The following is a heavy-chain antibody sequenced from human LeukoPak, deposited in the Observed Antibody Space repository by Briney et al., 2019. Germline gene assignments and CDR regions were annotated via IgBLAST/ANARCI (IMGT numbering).Heavy chain of an antibody. J-gene: IGHJ4*02. CDR3: AREKGSRGVMGVLDY. CDR2: IYYSGST. Sequence: PSETLSLTCTVSGGSISSYYWSWIRQPPGKGLEWIGYIYYSGSTNYNPSLKSRVTISVDTSKNQFSLKLSSVTAADTAVYYCAREKGSRGVMGVLDYWGQGTLVTVSS. V-gene: IGHV4-59*01. CDR1: GGSISSYY. D-gene: IGHD3-10*01.